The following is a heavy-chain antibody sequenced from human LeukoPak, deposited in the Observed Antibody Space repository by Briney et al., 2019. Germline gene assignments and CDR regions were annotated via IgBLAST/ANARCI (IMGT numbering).Heavy chain of an antibody. J-gene: IGHJ4*02. V-gene: IGHV3-15*01. CDR2: IKSKTDGGTT. CDR3: TANFDFWSGYPPF. D-gene: IGHD3-3*01. Sequence: GGSLRLSCAASGFTFSNAWMSWVRQAPGKGLEWVGSIKSKTDGGTTDYAAPVKGRFTISRDDSKNTLYLQMNSLKTEDTAVYYCTANFDFWSGYPPFWGQGTLVTVSS. CDR1: GFTFSNAW.